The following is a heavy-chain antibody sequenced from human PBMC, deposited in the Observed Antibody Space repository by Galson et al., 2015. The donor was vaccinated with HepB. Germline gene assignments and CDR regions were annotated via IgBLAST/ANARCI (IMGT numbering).Heavy chain of an antibody. Sequence: SVKVSCKASGYSFSNYGINWVRQAPGQGLEWMGWISVYNGKTNYAQKFQGRVTMTTDTSTRNAYMELRRLRPDDTAVYFCARDGSTNYYDSRSYYPTDYWGQGTLVTVSS. CDR3: ARDGSTNYYDSRSYYPTDY. V-gene: IGHV1-18*04. CDR1: GYSFSNYG. D-gene: IGHD3-22*01. J-gene: IGHJ4*02. CDR2: ISVYNGKT.